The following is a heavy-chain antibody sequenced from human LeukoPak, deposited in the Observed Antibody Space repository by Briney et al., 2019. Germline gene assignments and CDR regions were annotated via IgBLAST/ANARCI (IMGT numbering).Heavy chain of an antibody. CDR2: IGTSGANA. V-gene: IGHV3-23*01. J-gene: IGHJ4*02. D-gene: IGHD2-21*01. Sequence: GGSLRLSCAASGFTFNNYGMGWVRQTPGKGLEWVATIGTSGANAYHADSVKGRFTISRDNSKSTLYLQMNSLRAEDTAVYHCAKKSGDHFHFDFWGQGTLVTVSS. CDR3: AKKSGDHFHFDF. CDR1: GFTFNNYG.